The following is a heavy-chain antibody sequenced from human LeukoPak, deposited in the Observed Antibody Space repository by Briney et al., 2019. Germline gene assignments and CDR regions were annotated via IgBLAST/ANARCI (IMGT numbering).Heavy chain of an antibody. D-gene: IGHD5-12*01. V-gene: IGHV4-39*07. J-gene: IGHJ6*03. CDR1: GGSISSSTYY. Sequence: PSETLSLTCTVSGGSISSSTYYWGWIRQPPGKGLEWIGSIYYSGSTYYNLSLKSRVTISVDTSKNQFSLKLSSVAAADTAVYYCARELSGYENRYYYYYYMDVWGKGTTVTISS. CDR2: IYYSGST. CDR3: ARELSGYENRYYYYYYMDV.